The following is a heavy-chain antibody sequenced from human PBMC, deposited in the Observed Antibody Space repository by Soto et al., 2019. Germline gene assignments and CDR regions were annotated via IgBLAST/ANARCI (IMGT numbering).Heavy chain of an antibody. D-gene: IGHD5-12*01. Sequence: QVQLVESGGGVVQPGRSLRLSCAASGFTFSSYAMHWVRQAPGKGLEWVAVISYDGSNKYYADSVKGRFTISRDNSKNTLYLQMNSLRAEDTAVYYCARIGDVVADYGMDVWGQGTTVTVSS. CDR1: GFTFSSYA. CDR3: ARIGDVVADYGMDV. V-gene: IGHV3-30-3*01. CDR2: ISYDGSNK. J-gene: IGHJ6*02.